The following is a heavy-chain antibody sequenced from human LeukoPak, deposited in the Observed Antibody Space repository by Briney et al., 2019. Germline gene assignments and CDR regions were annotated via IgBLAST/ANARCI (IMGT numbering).Heavy chain of an antibody. CDR3: ARYSGSYSGFDY. CDR1: GGSFSGYY. J-gene: IGHJ4*02. CDR2: INHSGST. D-gene: IGHD1-26*01. V-gene: IGHV4-34*01. Sequence: SETLSLTCAGYGGSFSGYYWSWIRQPPGKGLEWIGEINHSGSTNYNPSLKSRVTISVDTSKNQFSLKLRSVTAADTAVYYCARYSGSYSGFDYWGQGTLVTVSS.